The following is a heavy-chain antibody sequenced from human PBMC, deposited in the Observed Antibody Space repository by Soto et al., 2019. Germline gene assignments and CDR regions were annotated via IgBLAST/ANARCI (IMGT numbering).Heavy chain of an antibody. CDR2: MNPNSGIT. V-gene: IGHV1-8*01. Sequence: QVQLVQSGAEVKKPGASVKVSCKASGYTFTSYDINWVRQATGQGLEWMGWMNPNSGITGYAQKFQGRVTMTRNTSISTAYMELSSLRSEDTAVYYCARGPTMIQYNWFDPWGQGTLVTVSS. D-gene: IGHD3-22*01. CDR3: ARGPTMIQYNWFDP. CDR1: GYTFTSYD. J-gene: IGHJ5*02.